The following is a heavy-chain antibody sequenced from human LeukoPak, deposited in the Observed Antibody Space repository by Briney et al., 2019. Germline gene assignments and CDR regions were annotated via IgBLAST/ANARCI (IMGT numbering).Heavy chain of an antibody. V-gene: IGHV3-23*01. Sequence: GGSLRLSCAASGITFSSYAMSWVRQAPGKGLEWVSAISGSGGSTYYADSVKGRFTISRDNSKNTLYLQMNSLRAEDTAVYYCAKDTDPTIFGVVIAHYFDYWGQGTLVTVSS. CDR3: AKDTDPTIFGVVIAHYFDY. J-gene: IGHJ4*02. D-gene: IGHD3-3*01. CDR1: GITFSSYA. CDR2: ISGSGGST.